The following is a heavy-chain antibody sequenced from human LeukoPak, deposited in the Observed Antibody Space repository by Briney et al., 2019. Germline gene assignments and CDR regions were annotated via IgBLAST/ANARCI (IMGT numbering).Heavy chain of an antibody. Sequence: AGGSLRLSCAASGFTFSSYSMNWVRQAPGKGLEWVSYISSSSSTIYYADSVKGRFTISSDNAKNSLYLQMNSLRAEDTAVYYCARVVVVPARYYYYMDVWGKGTTVTVSS. D-gene: IGHD2-2*01. CDR3: ARVVVVPARYYYYMDV. J-gene: IGHJ6*03. V-gene: IGHV3-48*04. CDR1: GFTFSSYS. CDR2: ISSSSSTI.